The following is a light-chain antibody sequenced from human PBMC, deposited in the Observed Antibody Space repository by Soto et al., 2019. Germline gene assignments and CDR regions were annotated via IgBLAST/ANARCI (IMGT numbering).Light chain of an antibody. Sequence: QSALTQPRSVSGSPGQSVTISCTGTSSDVGGYNYVSWYQQYSGKAPKLVIYDVSKRPSGVPDRFSGSKSDNTASLTISGLQAEDEADYYCSSYTSSSTLVFGGGTKVTVL. CDR1: SSDVGGYNY. CDR2: DVS. V-gene: IGLV2-11*01. CDR3: SSYTSSSTLV. J-gene: IGLJ2*01.